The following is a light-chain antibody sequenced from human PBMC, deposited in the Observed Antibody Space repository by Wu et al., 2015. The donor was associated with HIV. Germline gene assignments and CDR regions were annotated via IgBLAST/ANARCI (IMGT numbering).Light chain of an antibody. CDR2: GAS. CDR1: QSVSSNY. J-gene: IGKJ5*01. V-gene: IGKV3-20*01. Sequence: ESVLTQSPGTLSLSPGERATLSCRASQSVSSNYLAWYQQKPGQAPRLLIYGASVRATGIPDRFSGSGSGTDFTLTISRLEPEDFAVYFCQQYGGSPXTFGQGTRLEIK. CDR3: QQYGGSPXT.